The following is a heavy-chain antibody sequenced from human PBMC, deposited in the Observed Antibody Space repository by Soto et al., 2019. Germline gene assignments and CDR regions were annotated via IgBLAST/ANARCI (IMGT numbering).Heavy chain of an antibody. J-gene: IGHJ6*02. CDR1: GGSTSGNY. V-gene: IGHV4-59*03. D-gene: IGHD2-8*01. Sequence: QVQLQESGPGLVKPSETLSLTCTVSGGSTSGNYWSWIRQSPGKGLEYIGYIYYSGSTNYNPSLKSRVIIAVETSKNQFSLRLSSVTAADTAVYYCATFHGAGGLGMDVWGQGTTVTVCS. CDR2: IYYSGST. CDR3: ATFHGAGGLGMDV.